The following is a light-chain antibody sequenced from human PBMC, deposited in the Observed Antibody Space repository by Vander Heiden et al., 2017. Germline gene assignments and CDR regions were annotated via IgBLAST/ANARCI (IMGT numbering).Light chain of an antibody. CDR1: TSNIGSNT. J-gene: IGLJ1*01. Sequence: QSVLTQPPSASGTPGQRVTTSCSVSTSNIGSNTVNWYQQLPGTAPKLLIYSNNQRPAGVPDRFSGSKSGTSAALAISGLQSEDEADYYCAAWDDSLTGYVFGTGTKVTVL. CDR3: AAWDDSLTGYV. CDR2: SNN. V-gene: IGLV1-44*01.